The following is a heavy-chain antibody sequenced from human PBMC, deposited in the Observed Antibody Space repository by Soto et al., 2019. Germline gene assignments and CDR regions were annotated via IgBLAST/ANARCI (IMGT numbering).Heavy chain of an antibody. Sequence: SETLSLTCTVSGGSISSSSYYWGWIRQPPGKGLEWIGSIYYSGSTYYNPSLKSRVTISVDTSKNQFSLKLSSVTAADTAVYYCARLGTQTTPDPWGQGTLVTVSS. CDR3: ARLGTQTTPDP. V-gene: IGHV4-39*01. CDR1: GGSISSSSYY. D-gene: IGHD4-17*01. CDR2: IYYSGST. J-gene: IGHJ5*02.